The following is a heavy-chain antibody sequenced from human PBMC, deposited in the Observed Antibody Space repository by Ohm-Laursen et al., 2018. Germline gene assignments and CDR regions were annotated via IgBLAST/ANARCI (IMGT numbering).Heavy chain of an antibody. J-gene: IGHJ6*02. CDR1: GFTFDDYA. D-gene: IGHD6-13*01. CDR2: ISWNSGSI. Sequence: SLRLSCTASGFTFDDYAMHWVRQAPGKGLEWVSGISWNSGSIGYADSVKGRFTISRDNAKNSLYLQMNSLRAEDTALYYCAKDIGYSSSGGMDVWGQGTTVTVSS. V-gene: IGHV3-9*01. CDR3: AKDIGYSSSGGMDV.